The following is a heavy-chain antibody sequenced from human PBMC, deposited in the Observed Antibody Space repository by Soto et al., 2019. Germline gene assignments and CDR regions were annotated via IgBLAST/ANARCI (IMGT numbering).Heavy chain of an antibody. D-gene: IGHD2-15*01. CDR3: ARVSSSIVVVTGYGMDV. CDR2: ISGKNGNT. Sequence: QVQLVQSGVEVKKPGASVKVSCKASGYTFISHGISWVRQAPGQGLEWMGWISGKNGNTNYAQKLRGRVTLNTDTSPSTAYMGLRGLRSEDTAVYYCARVSSSIVVVTGYGMDVWGQGTTVTVSS. CDR1: GYTFISHG. J-gene: IGHJ6*02. V-gene: IGHV1-18*04.